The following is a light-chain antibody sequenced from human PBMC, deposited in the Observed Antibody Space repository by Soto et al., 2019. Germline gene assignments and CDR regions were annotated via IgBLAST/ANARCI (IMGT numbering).Light chain of an antibody. CDR2: DAS. V-gene: IGKV1-33*01. Sequence: DIQMTQSPSSLSASVGDRVTITCQASQDISNYLNWYQQKPGKAPKLLIYDASNLEKGVPSRFSGSGSGTDFTFTISSLQPEDIQTYYCQQYDNLPLTLGGGTKVDIK. CDR3: QQYDNLPLT. CDR1: QDISNY. J-gene: IGKJ4*01.